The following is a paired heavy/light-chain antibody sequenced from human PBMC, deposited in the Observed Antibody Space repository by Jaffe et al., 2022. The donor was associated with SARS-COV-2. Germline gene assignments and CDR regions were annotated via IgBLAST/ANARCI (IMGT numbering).Heavy chain of an antibody. V-gene: IGHV1-3*04. Sequence: QVQLVQSGAEVKKPGASVKVSCEASGYTFTTYTLHWVRQAPGQRLEWMGCINTDNGITEYSRKFQGRVTITRDTSASTAYMELSSLRSEDTAVYYCARGFPYYTGSGTYYNQFDFWGQGTLVTVSS. CDR2: INTDNGIT. CDR3: ARGFPYYTGSGTYYNQFDF. D-gene: IGHD3-10*01. J-gene: IGHJ4*02. CDR1: GYTFTTYT.
Light chain of an antibody. Sequence: DIQMTQSPPSLSASVGDRVTITCRASQGISRWLAWYQQKPKKAPKSLIYAASTLQSGVPSRFSGSGSGTEFTLTISSLQPEDLATYYCQQYSEYPLTFGGGTKVEIK. CDR2: AAS. V-gene: IGKV1D-16*01. CDR3: QQYSEYPLT. CDR1: QGISRW. J-gene: IGKJ4*01.